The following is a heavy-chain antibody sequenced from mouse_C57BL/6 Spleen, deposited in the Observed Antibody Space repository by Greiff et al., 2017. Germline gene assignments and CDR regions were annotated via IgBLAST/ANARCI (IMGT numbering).Heavy chain of an antibody. CDR2: IDPSDSYT. J-gene: IGHJ4*01. Sequence: VQLQQPGAELVMPGASVKLSCKASGYTFTSYWMHWVKQRPGQGLEWIGEIDPSDSYTNYNQKFKGKSTLTVDKSSSTAYMKLSSLTSEDSAVYYCARGYDQRVYAMDYWGQGTSVTVSS. CDR3: ARGYDQRVYAMDY. D-gene: IGHD2-2*01. V-gene: IGHV1-69*01. CDR1: GYTFTSYW.